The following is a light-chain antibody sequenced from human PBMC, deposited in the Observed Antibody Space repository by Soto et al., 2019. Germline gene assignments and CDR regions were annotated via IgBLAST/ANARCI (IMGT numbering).Light chain of an antibody. J-gene: IGKJ3*01. CDR2: DAS. CDR3: QQRSNWPTAVT. V-gene: IGKV3-11*01. Sequence: EIVLTQSPDTLSLSPGERATLSCRASQSVRSSLAWYQQKPGQAPRLLIYDASNRATGIPARFSGSGSGTDFTLSISSLEPEDFAVYYCQQRSNWPTAVTFGPGTKVDIK. CDR1: QSVRSS.